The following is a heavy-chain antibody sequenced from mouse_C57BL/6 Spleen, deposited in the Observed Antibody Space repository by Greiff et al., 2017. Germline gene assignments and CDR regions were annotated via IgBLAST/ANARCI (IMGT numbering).Heavy chain of an antibody. CDR1: GYSFTGYY. CDR2: INPSTGGT. V-gene: IGHV1-42*01. D-gene: IGHD1-1*01. CDR3: ATGLYYQFAY. J-gene: IGHJ3*01. Sequence: VQLQPSGPELVKPGASVKISCKASGYSFTGYYMNWVKQSPEKSLEWIGEINPSTGGTTYNQKFKAKATLTVDKSSSTAYMQLKSLTSEDSAVYYCATGLYYQFAYWGQGTLVTVSA.